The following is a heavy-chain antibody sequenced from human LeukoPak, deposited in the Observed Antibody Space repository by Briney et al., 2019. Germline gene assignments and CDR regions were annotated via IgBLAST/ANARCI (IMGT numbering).Heavy chain of an antibody. J-gene: IGHJ4*02. CDR3: ARHAADTVMLDN. CDR1: SGSIISYY. CDR2: IYYSGIT. Sequence: SETLSLTCTVSSGSIISYYWSWIRQPPGKGLEWIGYIYYSGITEYSPPLKGRVTISVETSKNQFSLRLSSVTAADAAVYYCARHAADTVMLDNWGQGTLVTVSS. D-gene: IGHD5-18*01. V-gene: IGHV4-59*08.